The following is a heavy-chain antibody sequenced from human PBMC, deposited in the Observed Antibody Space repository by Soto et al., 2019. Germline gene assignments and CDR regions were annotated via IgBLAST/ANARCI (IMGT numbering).Heavy chain of an antibody. CDR3: ARAPVGLDTISYFDY. CDR1: GDSVSSVGFH. Sequence: PSETLSLTCTVSGDSVSSVGFHWAWLRRPPGKGLEWIGYIYNGGSTYYRPSLESRMHMSLDPTRDHYSLRLTSVTAADTAVYFCARAPVGLDTISYFDYWGQGELVTVSS. J-gene: IGHJ4*02. CDR2: IYNGGST. V-gene: IGHV4-30-4*01. D-gene: IGHD3-3*01.